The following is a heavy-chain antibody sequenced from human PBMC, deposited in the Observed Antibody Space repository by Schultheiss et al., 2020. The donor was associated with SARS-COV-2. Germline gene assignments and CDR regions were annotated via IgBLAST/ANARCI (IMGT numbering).Heavy chain of an antibody. J-gene: IGHJ5*02. D-gene: IGHD3-22*01. CDR1: GFTFSTYN. CDR2: ISTGSWTI. Sequence: GGSLRLSCSASGFTFSTYNMNWVRQAPGKGLEWVSYISTGSWTIYYADSVKGRFTISRDNAKNSLYLQMNSLRAEDTAVYYCASLYYYDSSGYRDWFDPWGQGTLVTVSS. CDR3: ASLYYYDSSGYRDWFDP. V-gene: IGHV3-48*04.